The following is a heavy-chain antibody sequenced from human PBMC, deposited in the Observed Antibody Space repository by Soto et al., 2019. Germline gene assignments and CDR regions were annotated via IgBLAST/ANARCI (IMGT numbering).Heavy chain of an antibody. D-gene: IGHD2-15*01. CDR2: INPSGGST. CDR1: GYTFTSYY. CDR3: ARDLFVVVVAATKNNRPLDY. Sequence: QVQLVQSGAEVKKPGASVKVSCKASGYTFTSYYMHWVRQAPGQGLEWMGIINPSGGSTSYAQKFQGRVTMTRDTSTSTVYMELSSLRSEDTAVYYCARDLFVVVVAATKNNRPLDYWGQGTLVTVSS. V-gene: IGHV1-46*01. J-gene: IGHJ4*02.